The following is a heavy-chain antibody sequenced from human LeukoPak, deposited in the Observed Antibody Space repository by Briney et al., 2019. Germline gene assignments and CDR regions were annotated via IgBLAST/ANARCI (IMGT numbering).Heavy chain of an antibody. V-gene: IGHV1-24*01. Sequence: ASVKVSCKVSGYTLTELSMHWVRQAPGKGLEWMGGFDPEDGETIYAQKFQGRVTMTEDTSTDTAYMELSGLRSEDTAVYYCATEIHSRDGYNLVVNWGQGTLATVSS. J-gene: IGHJ4*02. CDR2: FDPEDGET. CDR1: GYTLTELS. D-gene: IGHD5-24*01. CDR3: ATEIHSRDGYNLVVN.